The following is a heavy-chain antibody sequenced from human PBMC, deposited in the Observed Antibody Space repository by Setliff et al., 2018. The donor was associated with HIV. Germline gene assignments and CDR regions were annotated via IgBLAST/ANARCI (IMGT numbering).Heavy chain of an antibody. D-gene: IGHD3-10*01. CDR2: IFHRGST. CDR3: ARHGRGSSPYWYFDL. J-gene: IGHJ2*01. V-gene: IGHV4-4*02. Sequence: SETLSLTCAVSGGSISSSNWWTWVRQPPGKGLEWIGQIFHRGSTNYNPSLKSRVTISVETSKNQFSLKVRSLTAADTGVYYCARHGRGSSPYWYFDLRGRGTLVTVSS. CDR1: GGSISSSNW.